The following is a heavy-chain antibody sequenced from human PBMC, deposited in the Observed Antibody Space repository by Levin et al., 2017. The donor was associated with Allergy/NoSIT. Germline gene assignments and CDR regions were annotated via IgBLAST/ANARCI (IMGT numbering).Heavy chain of an antibody. CDR2: ISSSGGST. CDR3: AKYTDMIKPRPYFDY. J-gene: IGHJ4*02. CDR1: GFTFSSYA. D-gene: IGHD5-18*01. Sequence: GGSLRLSCAASGFTFSSYAMSWVRQAPGKGLEWVSAISSSGGSTYYADSVKGRFTISRDNSKNTLYLQMNSLRAEDTAVYYCAKYTDMIKPRPYFDYWGQGTLVTVSS. V-gene: IGHV3-23*01.